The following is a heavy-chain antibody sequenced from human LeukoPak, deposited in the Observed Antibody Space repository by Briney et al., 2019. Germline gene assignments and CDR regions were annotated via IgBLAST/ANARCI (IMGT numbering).Heavy chain of an antibody. V-gene: IGHV3-72*01. D-gene: IGHD6-19*01. CDR3: ARALYTSGSYLIAY. CDR1: AFSLSDHY. Sequence: PGGSLRLSCAASAFSLSDHYMAWVRQAPGKGLEWVGRSRNKANSYTTEYAASVKGRFTISRDDSKNSLYLQMNSLKTEDTAVYYCARALYTSGSYLIAYWGQGTLVTVSS. CDR2: SRNKANSYTT. J-gene: IGHJ4*02.